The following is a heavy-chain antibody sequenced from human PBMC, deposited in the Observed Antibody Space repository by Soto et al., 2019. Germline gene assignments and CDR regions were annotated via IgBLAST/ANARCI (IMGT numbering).Heavy chain of an antibody. J-gene: IGHJ4*01. CDR2: ISGSSSYS. V-gene: IGHV3-11*05. CDR3: ARATRDSSGYWNYFAY. D-gene: IGHD3-22*01. CDR1: GFTFSDYH. Sequence: GGSLRLSCAASGFTFSDYHMSWVRQAPGRGLECVSYISGSSSYSNDADSVKGRFTISRDNAKNSLYLQMNSLRAEDTAVYYCARATRDSSGYWNYFAYWGQGTQVTVSS.